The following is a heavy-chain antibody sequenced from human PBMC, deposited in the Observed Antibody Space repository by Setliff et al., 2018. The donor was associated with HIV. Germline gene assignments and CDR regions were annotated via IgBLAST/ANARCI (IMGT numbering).Heavy chain of an antibody. D-gene: IGHD2-21*02. Sequence: PSETLSLTCTVSGGSISTSNYYWGWVRQPPGKGLEWVGNVDYTGNTYYNPSLKSRVTISVDTSKNQFSLRLNSVTAADTAVYYCARQGNIVVVTSFDYWGQGTLVTVSS. J-gene: IGHJ4*02. V-gene: IGHV4-39*07. CDR2: VDYTGNT. CDR3: ARQGNIVVVTSFDY. CDR1: GGSISTSNYY.